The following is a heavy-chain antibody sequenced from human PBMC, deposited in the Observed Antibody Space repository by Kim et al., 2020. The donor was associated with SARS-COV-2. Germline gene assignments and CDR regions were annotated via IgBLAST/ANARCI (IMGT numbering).Heavy chain of an antibody. V-gene: IGHV3-9*01. CDR3: AKCPKNSYYFNY. Sequence: YSDSVKGRFTISRDNAKNSLYLQMKSLTAEDTALYYCAKCPKNSYYFNYWGQGTLVTVSS. D-gene: IGHD2-21*01. J-gene: IGHJ4*02.